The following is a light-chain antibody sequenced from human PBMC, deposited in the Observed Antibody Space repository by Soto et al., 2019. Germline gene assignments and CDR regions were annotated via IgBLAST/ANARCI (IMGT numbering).Light chain of an antibody. CDR3: QHYNSYLST. V-gene: IGKV1-5*01. Sequence: DIQRTQSPSTLSASVGDRVTITCRASQNINSWLAWYQQKPGKAPKFLIYDASSLESGVPSRFSGSVSGTEFTLTISRLQPDDFATYYCQHYNSYLSTFSPGTKVEIK. J-gene: IGKJ1*01. CDR1: QNINSW. CDR2: DAS.